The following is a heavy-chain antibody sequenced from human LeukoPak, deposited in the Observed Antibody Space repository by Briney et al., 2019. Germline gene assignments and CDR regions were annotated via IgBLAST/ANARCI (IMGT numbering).Heavy chain of an antibody. CDR1: GFPFSSYD. J-gene: IGHJ5*02. Sequence: PEGSLRLSCAASGFPFSSYDMHWVRQATGKGLEWVSAIGTAGDTYYPGSVKGRFTISRENAKNSLYLQMNSLRAGDTAVYYCARGRSDITLVKEYNWFDPWGQGTLVTVSS. CDR3: ARGRSDITLVKEYNWFDP. D-gene: IGHD1-14*01. V-gene: IGHV3-13*04. CDR2: IGTAGDT.